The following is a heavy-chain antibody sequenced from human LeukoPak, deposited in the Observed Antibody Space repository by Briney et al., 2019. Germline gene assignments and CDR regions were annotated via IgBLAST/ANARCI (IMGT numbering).Heavy chain of an antibody. D-gene: IGHD4-11*01. Sequence: ASVKVSCKTSGYSFLNYGISWVRQVPGQGLEWMGWISAYNGCTDLAERLQGRATLATDTSTSTAYMELSRLRSDDTAVYYCARGVTVTTYYYYMDVWGKGTTVTVSS. CDR3: ARGVTVTTYYYYMDV. V-gene: IGHV1-18*01. CDR1: GYSFLNYG. CDR2: ISAYNGCT. J-gene: IGHJ6*03.